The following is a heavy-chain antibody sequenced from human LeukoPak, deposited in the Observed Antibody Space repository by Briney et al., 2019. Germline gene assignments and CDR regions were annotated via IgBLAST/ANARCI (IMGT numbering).Heavy chain of an antibody. J-gene: IGHJ4*02. CDR1: GFTFTSYA. CDR2: VSGSGGST. D-gene: IGHD3-22*01. CDR3: AKDPPPYNSSAP. V-gene: IGHV3-23*01. Sequence: GGSLRLSCVVSGFTFTSYAMSWVRQAPGKGLEWVSAVSGSGGSTYYADSVKGRFTISRDNSKNTLYLQMNSLRAEDTAVYYWAKDPPPYNSSAPGGQEPRVTVPS.